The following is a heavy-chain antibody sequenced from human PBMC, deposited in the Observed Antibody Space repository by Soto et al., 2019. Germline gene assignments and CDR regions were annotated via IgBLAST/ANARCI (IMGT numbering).Heavy chain of an antibody. CDR2: TGATGRTT. CDR3: ATVHNTSRSFDY. V-gene: IGHV3-23*01. Sequence: GGSLRLSCVASGITFGSRAMSWVRQAPGKGLEWVSTTGATGRTTYYSDSVKGRFTVSRDNSKNTLDLQMSNLRAEDTAVYYCATVHNTSRSFDYWGQGTLVTVSS. D-gene: IGHD1-20*01. J-gene: IGHJ4*02. CDR1: GITFGSRA.